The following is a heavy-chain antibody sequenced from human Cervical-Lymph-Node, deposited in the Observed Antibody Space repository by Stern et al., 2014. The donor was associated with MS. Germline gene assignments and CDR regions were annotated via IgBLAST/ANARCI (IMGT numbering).Heavy chain of an antibody. J-gene: IGHJ6*02. V-gene: IGHV1-69*01. CDR1: GGTFTTYA. D-gene: IGHD3-10*01. CDR3: IRSNYDGGNGFYHYAMDV. Sequence: VQLVESGAEVKTPGSSVKVTCKASGGTFTTYAISWVRQAPGQGLEWMGGVIPLFGTANYAQKWQGRVTITADGSTSTAYMELTNLRSEDTAVYFCIRSNYDGGNGFYHYAMDVWGQGTTVIVSS. CDR2: VIPLFGTA.